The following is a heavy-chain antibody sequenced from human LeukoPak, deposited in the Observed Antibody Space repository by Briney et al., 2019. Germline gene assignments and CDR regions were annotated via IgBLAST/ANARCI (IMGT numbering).Heavy chain of an antibody. CDR1: GDSVSSNSAA. CDR2: TYYRSKWYN. V-gene: IGHV6-1*01. CDR3: ARTLPIQLWLGAEFDY. D-gene: IGHD5-18*01. Sequence: SQTLSLTCAISGDSVSSNSAAWNWIRQSPSRGLEWLGRTYYRSKWYNDYAVSVKSRITINPDTSKNQFSLQLNSVTPEDTAVYYCARTLPIQLWLGAEFDYWGQGTLVTVSS. J-gene: IGHJ4*02.